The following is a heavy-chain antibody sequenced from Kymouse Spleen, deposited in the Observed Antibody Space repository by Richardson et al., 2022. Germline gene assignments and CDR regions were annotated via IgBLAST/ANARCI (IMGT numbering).Heavy chain of an antibody. D-gene: IGHD4-11,IGHD4-11*01. Sequence: QVQLQQWGAGLLKPSETLSLTCAVYGGSFSGYYWSWIRQPPGKGLEWIGEINHSGSTNYNPSLKSRVTISVDTSKNQFSLKLSSVTAADTAVYYCARKGGASTVTTFTSYNWFDPWGQGTLVTVSS. CDR2: INHSGST. V-gene: IGHV4-34*01. CDR1: GGSFSGYY. J-gene: IGHJ5*02. CDR3: ARKGGASTVTTFTSYNWFDP.